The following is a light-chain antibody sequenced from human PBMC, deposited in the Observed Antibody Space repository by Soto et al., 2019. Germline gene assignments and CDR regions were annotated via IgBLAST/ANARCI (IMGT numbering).Light chain of an antibody. J-gene: IGKJ2*01. CDR2: DAS. CDR1: QTVSSS. V-gene: IGKV3-11*01. Sequence: EIVLTQSPATLSLSPGERATLSCRASQTVSSSLAWYQQKPGQAPRLLIYDASNRATGIPARFSGSGSGTDFTLPISTLEPEDFAVDYCQQRSNWPRYTFGQGTKLEIK. CDR3: QQRSNWPRYT.